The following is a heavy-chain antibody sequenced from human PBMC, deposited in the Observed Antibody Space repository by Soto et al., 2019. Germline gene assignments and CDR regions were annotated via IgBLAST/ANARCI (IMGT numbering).Heavy chain of an antibody. CDR3: ARTYSSSSGVDY. D-gene: IGHD6-6*01. CDR1: GFSLSNARMG. J-gene: IGHJ4*02. CDR2: IFSNDEK. Sequence: QVTLKESGPVLVKPTETLTLTCTVSGFSLSNARMGVSWIRQSPGKALEWLAHIFSNDEKSYSTSLKSRLTISKDTSKSQVVLTMTNMDPVDTATYYCARTYSSSSGVDYWGQGTLVTVSS. V-gene: IGHV2-26*01.